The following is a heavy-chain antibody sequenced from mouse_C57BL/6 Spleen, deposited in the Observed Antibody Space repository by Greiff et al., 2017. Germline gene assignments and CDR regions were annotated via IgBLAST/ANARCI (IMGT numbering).Heavy chain of an antibody. D-gene: IGHD2-4*01. V-gene: IGHV5-9-1*02. CDR3: TRDHYDYNYFDY. CDR1: GFTFSSYA. CDR2: ISSGGDYI. Sequence: EVKLMESGEGLVKPGGSLKLSCAASGFTFSSYAMSWVRQTPEKRLEWVAYISSGGDYIYYADTVKGRFTISRDNARNTLYLQMSSLKSEDTAMYYCTRDHYDYNYFDYWGQGTTLTVSS. J-gene: IGHJ2*01.